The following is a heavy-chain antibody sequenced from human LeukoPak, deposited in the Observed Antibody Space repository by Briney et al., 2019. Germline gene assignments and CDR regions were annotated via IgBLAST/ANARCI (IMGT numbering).Heavy chain of an antibody. CDR1: GFTFSSYS. J-gene: IGHJ5*02. CDR2: ITRSSTST. D-gene: IGHD1-20*01. CDR3: ARDNWNDAPGGFDP. Sequence: GGSLRLSCAASGFTFSSYSMNWVRQAPGKGLEWVSSITRSSTSTYYTDSVRGRFTISRDNAKNSLYMQMNSLRAEDTAVYYCARDNWNDAPGGFDPWGQGTLVTVSS. V-gene: IGHV3-21*01.